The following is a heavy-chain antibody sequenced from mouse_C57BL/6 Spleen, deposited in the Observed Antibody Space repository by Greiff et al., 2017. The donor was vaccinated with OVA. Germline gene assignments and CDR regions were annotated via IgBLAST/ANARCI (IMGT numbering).Heavy chain of an antibody. CDR3: ARYGYDGYYFDY. Sequence: VQLQQPGPGLVQPSQSLSITCTVSGFSLTSYGVHWVRQSPGKGLEWLGVIWSGGSTDYNAAFISRLSISKDNSKYQVFFKMNSLQADDTAIYYCARYGYDGYYFDYWGQGTTLTVSS. D-gene: IGHD2-2*01. V-gene: IGHV2-2*01. CDR1: GFSLTSYG. J-gene: IGHJ2*01. CDR2: IWSGGST.